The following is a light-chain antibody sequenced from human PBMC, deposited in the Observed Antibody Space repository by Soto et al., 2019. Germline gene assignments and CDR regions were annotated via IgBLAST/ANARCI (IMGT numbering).Light chain of an antibody. CDR3: ATWDDSLGGWV. J-gene: IGLJ3*02. Sequence: QAVVTQPASASGTPGQRVTISCSGGSSNIGSNYIYWYQQLPGTAPKLLISSTYERPSGVPDRFSGSKSGTSASLAISGLRSEDEADYYCATWDDSLGGWVFGGGTKLTVL. V-gene: IGLV1-47*02. CDR2: STY. CDR1: SSNIGSNY.